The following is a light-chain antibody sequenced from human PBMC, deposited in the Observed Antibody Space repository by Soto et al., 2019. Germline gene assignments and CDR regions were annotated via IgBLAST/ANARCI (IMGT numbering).Light chain of an antibody. CDR3: CSYAGSPTFAV. J-gene: IGLJ2*01. V-gene: IGLV2-23*02. CDR2: EVN. CDR1: SSDIGSYYL. Sequence: QSALAQPASVSGSPGQSITISCSGTSSDIGSYYLVSWYQQHPGKAPKLIIYEVNKRPSGVSNRCSGSKSGNTASLTISGLQIEDEADYYCCSYAGSPTFAVFGGGTQLTVL.